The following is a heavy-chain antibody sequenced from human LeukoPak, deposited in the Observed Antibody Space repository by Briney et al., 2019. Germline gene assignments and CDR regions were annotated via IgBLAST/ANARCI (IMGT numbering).Heavy chain of an antibody. V-gene: IGHV1-2*02. D-gene: IGHD5-18*01. CDR3: AREPVDTPMVTSFDY. J-gene: IGHJ4*02. Sequence: GASVKVSCKASGYTFTAYYMHWVRRAPGQGLEWMGWINPNSGGTNYAQKFQGRVTMTRDTSITTVYMELSRLTSDDTAVYYCAREPVDTPMVTSFDYWGQGTLVTVSS. CDR1: GYTFTAYY. CDR2: INPNSGGT.